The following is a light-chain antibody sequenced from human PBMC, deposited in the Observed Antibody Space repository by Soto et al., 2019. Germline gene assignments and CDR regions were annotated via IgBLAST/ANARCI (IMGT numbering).Light chain of an antibody. V-gene: IGKV4-1*01. CDR3: HQYYTTPWT. J-gene: IGKJ1*01. CDR2: WAS. Sequence: DIVMTQFPDSLAVSLGERATINCKSSQSVLYSSNNKNYLTWYQQKPGQPPKLLIYWASTRESGVPDRVSGSGSGTDFALTISSLQAEDVAVYYCHQYYTTPWTFGQGTKVEIK. CDR1: QSVLYSSNNKNY.